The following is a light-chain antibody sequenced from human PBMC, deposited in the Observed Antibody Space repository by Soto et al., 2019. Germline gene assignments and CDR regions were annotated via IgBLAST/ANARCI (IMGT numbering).Light chain of an antibody. CDR1: SSNIGNNN. V-gene: IGLV1-51*01. CDR3: GAWDNSLSVVV. Sequence: QSVLTQPPSVSAAAGQKGTISCSGSSSNIGNNNVFWYQQLPGTAPKLLIYDNDKRPSGIPDRFSGSKSGTSATLGITGLQTGDEADYYCGAWDNSLSVVVFGGGTKRTFL. CDR2: DND. J-gene: IGLJ3*02.